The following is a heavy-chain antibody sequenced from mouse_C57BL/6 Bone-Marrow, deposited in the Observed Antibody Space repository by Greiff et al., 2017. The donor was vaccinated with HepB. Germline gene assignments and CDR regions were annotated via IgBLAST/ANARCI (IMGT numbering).Heavy chain of an antibody. V-gene: IGHV1-76*01. Sequence: QVQLQQSGAELVRPGASVKLSCKASGYTFTDYYINWVKQRPGQGLEWIARIYPGSGNTYYNEKFKGKATLTAEKSSSTAYMQLSSLTSEDSAVYFCARDYGVGWFAYWGQGTLVTVSA. CDR1: GYTFTDYY. CDR2: IYPGSGNT. J-gene: IGHJ3*01. CDR3: ARDYGVGWFAY. D-gene: IGHD1-1*01.